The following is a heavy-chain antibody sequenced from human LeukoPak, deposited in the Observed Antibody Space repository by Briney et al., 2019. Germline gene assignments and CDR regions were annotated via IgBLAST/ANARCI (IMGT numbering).Heavy chain of an antibody. CDR2: MNPNSGNT. J-gene: IGHJ5*02. D-gene: IGHD6-13*01. V-gene: IGHV1-8*01. CDR3: ARGRIAAAKRWFDP. CDR1: GYTFTSYD. Sequence: ASVTVSCKASGYTFTSYDINWVRQATGQGLEWMGWMNPNSGNTGYAQKFQGRVTMTRNTSISTAYMELSSLRSEDTAVYYCARGRIAAAKRWFDPWGQGTLVTVSS.